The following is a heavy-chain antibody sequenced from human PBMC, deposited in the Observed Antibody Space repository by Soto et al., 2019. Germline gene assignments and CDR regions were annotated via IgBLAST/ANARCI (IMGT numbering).Heavy chain of an antibody. J-gene: IGHJ4*02. Sequence: QVHLVESGGGVVQPGRSLRLSCAASGFTFSNNGMHWVRQAPGKGLEWMGVISYEGSEKYYAGSVKGRFTISRDNSKNTLYLQMDTLRAEDTAIDDCVKDKGAAAGFDYWGQGILVTVSS. V-gene: IGHV3-30*18. CDR2: ISYEGSEK. D-gene: IGHD6-25*01. CDR3: VKDKGAAAGFDY. CDR1: GFTFSNNG.